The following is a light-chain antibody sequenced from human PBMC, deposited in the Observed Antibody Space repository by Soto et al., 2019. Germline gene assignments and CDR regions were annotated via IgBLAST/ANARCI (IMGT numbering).Light chain of an antibody. CDR2: KAS. V-gene: IGKV1-5*03. Sequence: EIQLTQSPSTMSASVGDRVTITGGASQSISSWLAWYQQKPGKDPKLLIYKASSLESGVPSRFSGILSGTDVTLTIRSLQPDEFATYYCQQYNSYPWTFGQGTRVDLK. CDR3: QQYNSYPWT. J-gene: IGKJ1*01. CDR1: QSISSW.